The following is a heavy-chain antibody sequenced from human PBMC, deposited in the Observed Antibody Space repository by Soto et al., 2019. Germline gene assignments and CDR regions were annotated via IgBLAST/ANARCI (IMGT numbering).Heavy chain of an antibody. CDR1: GYTFTGYY. V-gene: IGHV1-2*04. D-gene: IGHD3-22*01. CDR3: AREGVYDSSGYSFDY. Sequence: ASVKVSCKASGYTFTGYYMHWVRQAPGQGLEWMGWINPNSGGTNYAQKFKGWGTMTRDTSISTAYMELSRLGSDETAVYYCAREGVYDSSGYSFDYWGQGTLVTVSS. CDR2: INPNSGGT. J-gene: IGHJ4*02.